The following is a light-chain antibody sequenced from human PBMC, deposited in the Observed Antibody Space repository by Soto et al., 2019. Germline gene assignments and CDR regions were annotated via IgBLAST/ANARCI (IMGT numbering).Light chain of an antibody. CDR3: QQYGSSPGWT. Sequence: EIVLTQSPATLSLSPGERATLSCRASQNISVYLAWYRQKPGQAPRLLIYAASNRATGIPARFSGSGSGTDFTLTISRLEPEDFAVYYCQQYGSSPGWTFGQGTKVDIK. CDR1: QNISVY. V-gene: IGKV3-20*01. CDR2: AAS. J-gene: IGKJ1*01.